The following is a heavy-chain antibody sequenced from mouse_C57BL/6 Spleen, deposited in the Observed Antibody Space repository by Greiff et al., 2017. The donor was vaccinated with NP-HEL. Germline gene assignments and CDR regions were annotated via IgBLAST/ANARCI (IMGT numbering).Heavy chain of an antibody. CDR1: GFTFSDYY. CDR2: INYDGSST. Sequence: EVMLVESEGGLVQPGSYMKLSCTASGFTFSDYYMAWVRQVPEKGLEWVANINYDGSSTYYLDSLKSRFIISRDNAKNILYMQMSSLKSEDTATYYCARGGYGSSYYFDYWGQGTTLTVSS. CDR3: ARGGYGSSYYFDY. D-gene: IGHD1-1*01. J-gene: IGHJ2*01. V-gene: IGHV5-16*01.